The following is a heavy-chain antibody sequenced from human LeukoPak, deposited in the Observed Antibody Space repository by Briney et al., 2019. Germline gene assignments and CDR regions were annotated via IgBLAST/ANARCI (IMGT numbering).Heavy chain of an antibody. CDR1: GYTFTSYY. J-gene: IGHJ4*02. CDR3: ARDRRQLVRDGFDY. V-gene: IGHV1-46*01. D-gene: IGHD6-6*01. Sequence: ASVKVSCKASGYTFTSYYMHWVRQAPGQGLEWMGIINPSGGSTNYAQKFQCRVTMTRETPTSTVYMELSSLRSEDTAVYYCARDRRQLVRDGFDYWGQGTLVTVSS. CDR2: INPSGGST.